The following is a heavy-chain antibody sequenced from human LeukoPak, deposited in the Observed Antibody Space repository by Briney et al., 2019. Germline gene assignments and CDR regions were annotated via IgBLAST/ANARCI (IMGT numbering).Heavy chain of an antibody. CDR1: GGSISSGGYY. V-gene: IGHV4-31*03. D-gene: IGHD5-18*01. Sequence: PSETLSLTCTVSGGSISSGGYYWSWIRQHPGKGLEWIGYIYYSGSTYYNPSLKSRVTISVDTSKNQFSLKLSSVTAADTAVYYCAKDGEHSYGYDNWFDPWGQGILVTVSS. CDR2: IYYSGST. J-gene: IGHJ5*02. CDR3: AKDGEHSYGYDNWFDP.